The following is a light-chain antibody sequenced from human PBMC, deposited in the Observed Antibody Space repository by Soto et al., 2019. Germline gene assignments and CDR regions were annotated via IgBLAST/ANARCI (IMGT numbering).Light chain of an antibody. CDR3: CSYGGYSTFVI. CDR1: SSDVGRYNL. Sequence: QSALTQPASVSGSPGQSITISCTGSSSDVGRYNLVSWYQHHPGKAPKVIIYEGTKRPSGVSNRFSASKFGNTASLTISGLQAEDAADYYCCSYGGYSTFVIFGGGTNLTVL. CDR2: EGT. J-gene: IGLJ2*01. V-gene: IGLV2-23*03.